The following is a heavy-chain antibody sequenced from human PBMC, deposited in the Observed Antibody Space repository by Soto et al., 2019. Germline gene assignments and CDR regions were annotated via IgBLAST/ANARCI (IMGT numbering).Heavy chain of an antibody. D-gene: IGHD3-3*01. V-gene: IGHV5-51*01. J-gene: IGHJ3*02. CDR3: ARQSTSITIFGVVIYDAFDI. CDR1: GYSFTSYW. CDR2: IYPGDSDT. Sequence: GESLKISCKGSGYSFTSYWIGWVRQMPGKGLEWMGIIYPGDSDTRCSPSFQGQVTISADKSISTAYLQWSSLKASDTAMYYCARQSTSITIFGVVIYDAFDIWGQGTMVTVSS.